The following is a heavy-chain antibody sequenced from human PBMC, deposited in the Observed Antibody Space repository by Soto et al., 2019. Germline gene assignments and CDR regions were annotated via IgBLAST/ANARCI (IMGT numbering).Heavy chain of an antibody. Sequence: ASVKVSGKASGYTFTGYYMHWVRQAPGQGLEWMGWINPNSGGTNYAQKFQGRVTMTRDTSISTAYMELSRLRSDDTAVYYCARALRFLEWLSNWFDPWGQGTLVTVSS. CDR3: ARALRFLEWLSNWFDP. J-gene: IGHJ5*02. CDR2: INPNSGGT. V-gene: IGHV1-2*02. CDR1: GYTFTGYY. D-gene: IGHD3-3*01.